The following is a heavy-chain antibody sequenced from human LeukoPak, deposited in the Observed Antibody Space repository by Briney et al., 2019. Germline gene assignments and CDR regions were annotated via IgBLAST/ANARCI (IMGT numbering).Heavy chain of an antibody. V-gene: IGHV4-34*01. CDR3: ARGPRMGSSGWYY. CDR2: INHSGST. D-gene: IGHD6-19*01. J-gene: IGHJ4*02. CDR1: GGSFSGYY. Sequence: IPSETLSLTCAVYGGSFSGYYWSWIPQPPRKGLEWIGEINHSGSTNYNPSLKSRVTISVDTSKNQFSLKLSSVTAADTAVYYCARGPRMGSSGWYYWGQGTLVTVSS.